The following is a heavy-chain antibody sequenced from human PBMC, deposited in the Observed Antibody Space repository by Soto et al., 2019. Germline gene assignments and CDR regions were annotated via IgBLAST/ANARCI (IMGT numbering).Heavy chain of an antibody. CDR3: ARDKQTTVAYNWFDP. Sequence: QVQLQESGPGLVKPSGTLSLTCAVSGGSISSSNWWSWVRQPPGKGLEWIGEIYHSGSTHYNPSLKSRVTISEDKSKNQFSLKLSSVTAADTAVYYCARDKQTTVAYNWFDPWGQGTLVTVSS. CDR2: IYHSGST. CDR1: GGSISSSNW. D-gene: IGHD4-4*01. J-gene: IGHJ5*02. V-gene: IGHV4-4*02.